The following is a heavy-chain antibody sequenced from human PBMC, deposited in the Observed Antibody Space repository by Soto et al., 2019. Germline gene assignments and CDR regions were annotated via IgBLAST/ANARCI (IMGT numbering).Heavy chain of an antibody. V-gene: IGHV1-8*01. CDR3: AREQQVRGFDP. Sequence: QVQLVQSGAEVKKPGASVKVSCKASGFTFTSDDINWVRQATGQGLEWMGWMKPSSGNTGYAQKFQGRVTMTRNTSISTAYMELSSLRSEDTAVYYYAREQQVRGFDPCGQGTLVTVSS. J-gene: IGHJ5*02. CDR1: GFTFTSDD. D-gene: IGHD6-13*01. CDR2: MKPSSGNT.